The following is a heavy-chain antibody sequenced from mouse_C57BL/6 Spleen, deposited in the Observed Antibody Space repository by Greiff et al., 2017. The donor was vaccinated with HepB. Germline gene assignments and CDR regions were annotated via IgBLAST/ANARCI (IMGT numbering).Heavy chain of an antibody. Sequence: VQLQQSGAELVMPGASVKLSCKASGYTFTSYWMHWVKQRPGQGLEWIGEIDPSDSYTNYNQKFKGKSTLTVDKSSSTAYMQLSSLTSEDSAVYYCARDYSNRFAYWGQGTLVTVSA. CDR2: IDPSDSYT. CDR1: GYTFTSYW. D-gene: IGHD2-5*01. J-gene: IGHJ3*01. V-gene: IGHV1-69*01. CDR3: ARDYSNRFAY.